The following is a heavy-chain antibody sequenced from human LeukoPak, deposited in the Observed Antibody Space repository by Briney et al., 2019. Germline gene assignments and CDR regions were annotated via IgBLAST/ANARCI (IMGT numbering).Heavy chain of an antibody. D-gene: IGHD4-11*01. CDR2: INPSGGST. V-gene: IGHV1-46*01. CDR1: GYTFTSYY. J-gene: IGHJ6*02. CDR3: ARVGATTVAAGTADNGLDV. Sequence: GASVKVSCKASGYTFTSYYMHWVRQAPGQGLEGMGIINPSGGSTNYAQKFQGRVTMTRDTSTSTVYMELSSLKSEDTAVYYCARVGATTVAAGTADNGLDVWGQGTTVTVSS.